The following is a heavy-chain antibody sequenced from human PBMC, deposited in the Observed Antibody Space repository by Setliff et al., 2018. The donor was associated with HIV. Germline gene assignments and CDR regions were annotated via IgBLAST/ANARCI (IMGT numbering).Heavy chain of an antibody. J-gene: IGHJ3*02. CDR2: IYYSGST. D-gene: IGHD3-3*01. Sequence: SETLSLTCTVSGGSISSSSYYWGWIRQPPGKGLEWIGSIYYSGSTYYNPSLKSRVTISVDTSKNQFSLKLRSVTAADTAVYYCARALPLEWSHDGFDTWGQGTMVTVSS. CDR1: GGSISSSSYY. CDR3: ARALPLEWSHDGFDT. V-gene: IGHV4-39*07.